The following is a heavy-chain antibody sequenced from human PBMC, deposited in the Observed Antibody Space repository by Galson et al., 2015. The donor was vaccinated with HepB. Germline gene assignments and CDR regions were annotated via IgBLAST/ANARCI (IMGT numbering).Heavy chain of an antibody. CDR1: GFTFSSYA. Sequence: SLRLSCAASGFTFSSYAMSWVRQAPGKGLEWVSAISGSGGCTYYADSVKGRFTISRDNSKNTLYLQMNSLRTEDTAVYYCAKVGYSGSYRYFDLWGRGTLVTVSS. V-gene: IGHV3-23*01. D-gene: IGHD1-26*01. J-gene: IGHJ2*01. CDR3: AKVGYSGSYRYFDL. CDR2: ISGSGGCT.